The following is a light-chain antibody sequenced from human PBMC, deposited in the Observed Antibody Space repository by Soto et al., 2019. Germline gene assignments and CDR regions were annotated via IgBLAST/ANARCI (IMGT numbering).Light chain of an antibody. CDR2: EVS. CDR3: NSYTSSSTLDV. J-gene: IGLJ1*01. Sequence: QSVLTQPASVSGSPGQSITISCTGTSSDIGTYNYVSWYQQHPGKAPKLMLYEVSNRPSEVSNRFFGSKSGNTASLTISGLHAEDEADYFCNSYTSSSTLDVFGTGTEVTVL. CDR1: SSDIGTYNY. V-gene: IGLV2-14*01.